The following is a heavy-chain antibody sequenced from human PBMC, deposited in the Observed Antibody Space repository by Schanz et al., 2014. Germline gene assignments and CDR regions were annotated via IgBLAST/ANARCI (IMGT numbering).Heavy chain of an antibody. CDR1: GFTFTSYA. V-gene: IGHV3-30*04. Sequence: QVQLLESGGGVVQPGRSLRLSCASSGFTFTSYAMHWVRQAPGKGLEWVAVISYDGSNKYYADSVKGRFTISRDNTKNTLYLQMNSLRAEDTAVYYCARDLIFGVVIVMGSAPYGMDVWGQGTTVTVSS. D-gene: IGHD3-3*01. J-gene: IGHJ6*02. CDR2: ISYDGSNK. CDR3: ARDLIFGVVIVMGSAPYGMDV.